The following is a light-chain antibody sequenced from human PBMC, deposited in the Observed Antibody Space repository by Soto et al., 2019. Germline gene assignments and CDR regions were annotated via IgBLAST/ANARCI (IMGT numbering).Light chain of an antibody. CDR3: AAWDDSLSGLYV. Sequence: SVRTQLPSGSGTPGQTVTTSCSGSSSNIGSNYVYWYQQLPGTAPKLLTYRNNQRPSGVPDRFSGSKSGTSASLAISGLLSEDEADYYCAAWDDSLSGLYVFGTGTKGTGL. CDR1: SSNIGSNY. J-gene: IGLJ1*01. CDR2: RNN. V-gene: IGLV1-47*01.